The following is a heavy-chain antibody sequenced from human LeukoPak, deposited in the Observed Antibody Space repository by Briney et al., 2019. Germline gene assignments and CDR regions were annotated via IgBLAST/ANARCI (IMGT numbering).Heavy chain of an antibody. CDR2: IYYSGST. CDR1: GFTFSSYW. D-gene: IGHD2-21*02. J-gene: IGHJ5*02. Sequence: GSLRLSCAASGFTFSSYWMSWVRQPPGKGLEWIGSIYYSGSTYYNPSLKSRVTISVDTSKNQFSLKLSSVTAADTAVYYCARLIVVVTATGWFDPWGQGTLVTVSS. CDR3: ARLIVVVTATGWFDP. V-gene: IGHV4-39*07.